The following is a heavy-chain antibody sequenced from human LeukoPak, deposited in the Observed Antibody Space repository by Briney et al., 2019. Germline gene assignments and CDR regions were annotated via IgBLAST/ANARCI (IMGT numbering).Heavy chain of an antibody. Sequence: PGESLMISCKGSGYSFAGYWIGWERQMPRKGLEWMGIIYPGDSHTTYSPSFQGQVTISVDKSINTAYLQWSSLKASDTAMYYCARSPDTIYFDSWGQGTLVTVSS. CDR1: GYSFAGYW. D-gene: IGHD5-18*01. V-gene: IGHV5-51*01. CDR2: IYPGDSHT. CDR3: ARSPDTIYFDS. J-gene: IGHJ4*02.